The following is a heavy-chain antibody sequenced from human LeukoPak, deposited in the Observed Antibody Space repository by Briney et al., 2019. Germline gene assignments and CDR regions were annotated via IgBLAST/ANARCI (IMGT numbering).Heavy chain of an antibody. CDR3: AKDYLYDTDY. CDR1: GFTVSSNY. CDR2: IYSGGNT. D-gene: IGHD3-16*01. J-gene: IGHJ4*02. Sequence: GGSLRLSCAASGFTVSSNYMSWVRQAPGKGLEWVSVIYSGGNTYYADSVKGRFTISRDNSKNTLYLQMNSLRAEDTAVYYCAKDYLYDTDYWGQGTLVTVSS. V-gene: IGHV3-66*01.